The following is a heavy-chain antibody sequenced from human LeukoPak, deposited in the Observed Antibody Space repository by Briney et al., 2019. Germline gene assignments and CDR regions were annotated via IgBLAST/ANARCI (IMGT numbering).Heavy chain of an antibody. Sequence: SETLSLTCAVSGGSISSGGYSWSWIRQPPGKGLEWIGYIYHSGSTYYNPSLKSRVTISVDTSKNQFSLKLSSVTAADTAVYYCARGRWSNSTAGGVYFDYWGQGTLVTVSS. D-gene: IGHD4-23*01. CDR1: GGSISSGGYS. CDR2: IYHSGST. V-gene: IGHV4-30-2*01. J-gene: IGHJ4*02. CDR3: ARGRWSNSTAGGVYFDY.